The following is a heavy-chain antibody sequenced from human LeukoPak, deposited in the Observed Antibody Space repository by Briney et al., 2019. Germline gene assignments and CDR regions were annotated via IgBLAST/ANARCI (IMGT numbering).Heavy chain of an antibody. CDR2: MTPNSGNT. Sequence: GSSVKVSCKASLYTFPSYDIDWLRQAACEGLEGMGFMTPNSGNTGYAQKLQGRVTMTRDNSINTAYMELSSLRPEDTAVYYCARFRYDYGDGPDFWGQGTLVTVSS. CDR1: LYTFPSYD. CDR3: ARFRYDYGDGPDF. D-gene: IGHD4/OR15-4a*01. V-gene: IGHV1-8*01. J-gene: IGHJ4*02.